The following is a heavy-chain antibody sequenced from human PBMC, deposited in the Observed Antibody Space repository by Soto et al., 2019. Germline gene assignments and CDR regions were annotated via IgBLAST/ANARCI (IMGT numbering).Heavy chain of an antibody. D-gene: IGHD3-10*01. CDR1: GGSFSGYY. CDR3: ARGPPAELLWFGELIVFDY. J-gene: IGHJ4*02. V-gene: IGHV4-34*01. CDR2: INHSGRT. Sequence: PSETLSLTCAVYGGSFSGYYWSWIRQPPVKGLEWIGEINHSGRTNYNPSLKSRVTISVDTSKNQFSLKLSSVTAADTAVYYCARGPPAELLWFGELIVFDYWGQGTLVTVSS.